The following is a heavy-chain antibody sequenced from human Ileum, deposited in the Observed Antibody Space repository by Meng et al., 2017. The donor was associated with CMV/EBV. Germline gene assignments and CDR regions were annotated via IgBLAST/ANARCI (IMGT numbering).Heavy chain of an antibody. D-gene: IGHD2-2*01. J-gene: IGHJ4*01. V-gene: IGHV4-34*01. CDR1: GGSFSGSY. CDR3: VRGQDIVIVRYFDD. CDR2: INHLGNT. Sequence: SETLSLTCAVHGGSFSGSYWGWIRQPPGKGLEWIGGINHLGNTNYNPSLKSRVTISVDTSKNQCSLKLNSVTDADTAVCSCVRGQDIVIVRYFDDWGQGTLVTVSS.